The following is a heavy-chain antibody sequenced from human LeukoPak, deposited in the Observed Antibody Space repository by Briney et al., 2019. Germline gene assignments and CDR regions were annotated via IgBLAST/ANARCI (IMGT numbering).Heavy chain of an antibody. D-gene: IGHD6-19*01. Sequence: GGSLRLSCAASGFTFSSYGMHWVSQAPGKGLEWVAVIWYDGSNKYYADSVKGRFTNSRDNSRNTLYLQMNSLRAEDTAVYYCAKELQAGWYYFDYWGQGTLVTVSS. J-gene: IGHJ4*02. CDR2: IWYDGSNK. V-gene: IGHV3-33*06. CDR1: GFTFSSYG. CDR3: AKELQAGWYYFDY.